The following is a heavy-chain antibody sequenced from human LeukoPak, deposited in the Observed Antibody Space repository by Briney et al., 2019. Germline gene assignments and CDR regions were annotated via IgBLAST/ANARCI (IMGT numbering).Heavy chain of an antibody. Sequence: GRSLRLSRAASGFTFDDYAMHWVRQAPGKGLEWVSGISWNSGSIGYADSVKGRFTISRDNAKNSLYLQMNSLRAEDTALYYCAKAQYSSSFFYWGQGTLVTVSS. CDR2: ISWNSGSI. J-gene: IGHJ4*02. D-gene: IGHD6-13*01. CDR3: AKAQYSSSFFY. CDR1: GFTFDDYA. V-gene: IGHV3-9*01.